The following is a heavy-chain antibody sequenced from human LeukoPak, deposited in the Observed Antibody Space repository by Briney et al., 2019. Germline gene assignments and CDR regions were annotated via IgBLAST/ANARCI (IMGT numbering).Heavy chain of an antibody. CDR1: GFIFSNYG. V-gene: IGHV3-30*18. CDR2: VSYDGSNK. D-gene: IGHD5-18*01. Sequence: GKSLRLSCAASGFIFSNYGMHWVRQAPGKGLEWVAVVSYDGSNKYYADSVKGRFTISRDNSKNTLYLQMNSLRAEDTAVYYCAKDVRGYSHPVGAFDIWDQGTMVTVSS. CDR3: AKDVRGYSHPVGAFDI. J-gene: IGHJ3*02.